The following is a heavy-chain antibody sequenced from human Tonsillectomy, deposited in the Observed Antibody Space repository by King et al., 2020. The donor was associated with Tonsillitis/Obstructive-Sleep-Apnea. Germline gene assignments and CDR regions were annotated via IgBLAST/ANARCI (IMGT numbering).Heavy chain of an antibody. CDR2: ISWNSDNI. CDR1: GFTFGDYA. Sequence: VQLVESGGGLVQPGRSLKLSCAASGFTFGDYAMHWVRQAPGKGLEWVSSISWNSDNIGYADSVKGRFTISRDNAKNSLSLKMNSLRAEGTALYFCAKGCCSTTSCYHWGYWGQGTLVTVSS. J-gene: IGHJ4*02. D-gene: IGHD2-2*01. CDR3: AKGCCSTTSCYHWGY. V-gene: IGHV3-9*01.